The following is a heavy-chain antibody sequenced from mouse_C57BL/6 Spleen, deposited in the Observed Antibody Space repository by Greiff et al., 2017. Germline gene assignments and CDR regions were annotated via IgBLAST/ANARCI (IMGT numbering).Heavy chain of an antibody. J-gene: IGHJ3*01. CDR1: GYTFTSYG. Sequence: VQLQQSGAELARPGASVKLSCKASGYTFTSYGISWVKQRTGQGLEWIGEIYPRRGNTYYNEKFKGKATLTADKSSSTAYMELRSLTSEDSAVYFCARHITTVSWFAYWGQGTLVTVSA. V-gene: IGHV1-81*01. D-gene: IGHD1-1*01. CDR2: IYPRRGNT. CDR3: ARHITTVSWFAY.